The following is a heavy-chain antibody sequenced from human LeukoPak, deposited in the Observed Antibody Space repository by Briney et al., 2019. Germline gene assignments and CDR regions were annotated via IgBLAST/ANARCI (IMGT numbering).Heavy chain of an antibody. V-gene: IGHV5-51*01. CDR1: GYSFASYW. D-gene: IGHD3-10*02. CDR2: IYPGDSDT. J-gene: IGHJ4*02. Sequence: GESLKISCQASGYSFASYWIGWVRPMPGKGLEWMGIIYPGDSDTRYSPSSQGQVTISADKSISTVYLQWSSLKASDTAIYYCARPNYYDRGGDYWGQGTLVTVSS. CDR3: ARPNYYDRGGDY.